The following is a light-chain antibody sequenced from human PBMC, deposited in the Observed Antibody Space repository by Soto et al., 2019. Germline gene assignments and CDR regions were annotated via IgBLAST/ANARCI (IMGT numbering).Light chain of an antibody. CDR2: DAS. V-gene: IGKV1-5*01. CDR1: QSITTW. Sequence: DIELTQSPSTLSASVGDRAVLPCRASQSITTWFAWYQQKPGKAPKLLIYDASSSESGVPSRFSGSGSGTEFTLTISSLQPDDFASYYCQQYDDHWTFGQGTKVDIK. CDR3: QQYDDHWT. J-gene: IGKJ1*01.